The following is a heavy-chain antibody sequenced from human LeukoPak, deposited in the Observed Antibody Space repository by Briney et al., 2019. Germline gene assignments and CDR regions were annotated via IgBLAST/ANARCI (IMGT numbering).Heavy chain of an antibody. V-gene: IGHV2-70*04. CDR3: ARIPHDETHFDY. CDR2: IDWDDDK. Sequence: ESGPALVKPTQTLTLTCTFSGFSLSTSGMRVSWIRQPPGKALEWLARIDWDDDKFYSTSLKTRLTISKDTSKNQVVLTMTNMDPVDTATYYCARIPHDETHFDYWGQGTLVTVSS. CDR1: GFSLSTSGMR. D-gene: IGHD3-3*01. J-gene: IGHJ4*02.